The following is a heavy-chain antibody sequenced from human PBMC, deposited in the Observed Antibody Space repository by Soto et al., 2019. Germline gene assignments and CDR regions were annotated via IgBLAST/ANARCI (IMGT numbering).Heavy chain of an antibody. CDR2: IYPGDSDT. J-gene: IGHJ6*02. CDR1: GYTFTNYW. Sequence: PGESLKISCKGSGYTFTNYWIGCVRQMPGKGPEGMGIIYPGDSDTKYNPSFQGQVTISTDKSITTTYLQWSSLKASDTAIYYCAPSLFYYGMDVWGQGTTVTVSS. CDR3: APSLFYYGMDV. V-gene: IGHV5-51*01.